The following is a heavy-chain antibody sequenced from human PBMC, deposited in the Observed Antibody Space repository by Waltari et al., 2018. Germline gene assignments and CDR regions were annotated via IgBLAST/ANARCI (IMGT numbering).Heavy chain of an antibody. CDR1: GFTFSSYS. CDR3: ARTGASAGITAFDI. J-gene: IGHJ3*02. D-gene: IGHD7-27*01. V-gene: IGHV3-21*01. CDR2: ISSSSSYI. Sequence: EVQLVESGGGLVKPGGSLRLSCAASGFTFSSYSMNWVRQAPGKGLEWVSSISSSSSYIYYADSVKGRFTISRDNAKNSLYLQMNSLRAEDTAVYYCARTGASAGITAFDIWGQGTMVTVSS.